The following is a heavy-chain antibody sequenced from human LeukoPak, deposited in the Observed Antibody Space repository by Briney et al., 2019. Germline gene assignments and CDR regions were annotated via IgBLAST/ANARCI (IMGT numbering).Heavy chain of an antibody. CDR3: ARGTEYYYDSSGYY. CDR2: INPNSGGT. V-gene: IGHV1-2*02. Sequence: SSVKVSCKASGYTFTGYYMHWVRQAPGQGLEWMGWINPNSGGTNYAQKFQGRVTMTRDTSISTAYMELSRLRSDDTAVYYCARGTEYYYDSSGYYWGQGTLVTVSS. CDR1: GYTFTGYY. J-gene: IGHJ4*02. D-gene: IGHD3-22*01.